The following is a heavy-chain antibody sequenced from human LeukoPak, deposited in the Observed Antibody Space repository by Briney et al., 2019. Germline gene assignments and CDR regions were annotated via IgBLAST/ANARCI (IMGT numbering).Heavy chain of an antibody. V-gene: IGHV3-66*01. J-gene: IGHJ4*02. D-gene: IGHD5-12*01. CDR2: IYSGGTT. CDR3: ARYDYGRSGFDY. Sequence: PGGSLRLSCAASGFTVSTNYMTWVRQAPGKGLEWVSVIYSGGTTYYADSVKGRFSISRDNSKNTLYLQMNSLRAEDTAVYYCARYDYGRSGFDYWGQGTLDTVSS. CDR1: GFTVSTNY.